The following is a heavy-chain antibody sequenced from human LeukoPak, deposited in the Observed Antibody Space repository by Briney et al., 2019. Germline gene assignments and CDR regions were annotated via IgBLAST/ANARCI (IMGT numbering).Heavy chain of an antibody. Sequence: PGGSLRLSCAASGFTFNSYGLHWVRQAPGKGLEWVAFIRYDGSNVYYADSVKGRFTISRDNSKNTLYLQMNSLRAEDTAVYYCAKDSSSWSNYFDYWGQGTLVTVSS. V-gene: IGHV3-30*02. D-gene: IGHD6-13*01. J-gene: IGHJ4*02. CDR3: AKDSSSWSNYFDY. CDR1: GFTFNSYG. CDR2: IRYDGSNV.